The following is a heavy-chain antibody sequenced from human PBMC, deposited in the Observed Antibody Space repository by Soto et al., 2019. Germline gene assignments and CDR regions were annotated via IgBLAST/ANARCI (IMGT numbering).Heavy chain of an antibody. CDR1: GFTFSSYS. D-gene: IGHD3-3*01. CDR3: ARGRGLRFLEWLGANYYYYGMDV. J-gene: IGHJ6*02. Sequence: GGSLRLSCAASGFTFSSYSMNWVRQAPGKGLEWVSYISSSSSTIYYADTVKGRFTISRDNAKNSLYLQMNSLRDEDTAVYYCARGRGLRFLEWLGANYYYYGMDVWGQGTTVTVSS. V-gene: IGHV3-48*02. CDR2: ISSSSSTI.